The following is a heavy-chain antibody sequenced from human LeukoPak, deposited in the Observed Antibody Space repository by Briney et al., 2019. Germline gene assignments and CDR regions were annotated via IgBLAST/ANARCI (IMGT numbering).Heavy chain of an antibody. CDR3: ARDHRAYYDSSGYSYFDY. CDR2: IIPIFGTA. D-gene: IGHD3-22*01. CDR1: GGTFSSYA. J-gene: IGHJ4*02. Sequence: ASVKVSCKASGGTFSSYAISWVRQAPGQELEWMGGIIPIFGTANYAQKFQGRVTITADESTSTAYMELSSLRSEDTAVYYCARDHRAYYDSSGYSYFDYWGQGTLVTVSS. V-gene: IGHV1-69*13.